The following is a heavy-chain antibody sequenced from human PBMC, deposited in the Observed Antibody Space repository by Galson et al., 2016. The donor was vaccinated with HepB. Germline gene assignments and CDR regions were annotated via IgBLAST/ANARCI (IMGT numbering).Heavy chain of an antibody. J-gene: IGHJ3*02. Sequence: SETLSLTCDLYGGSFSAYFWSWIRQPPGKGLEWIGEIYPGSHTNINPSLKSRVTISVDTSRNQFSLKLTSVTAADTGVYYCARIREGYQAYDAYIWGRGTMVIVSS. CDR3: ARIREGYQAYDAYI. CDR2: IYPGSHT. CDR1: GGSFSAYF. D-gene: IGHD5-24*01. V-gene: IGHV4-34*01.